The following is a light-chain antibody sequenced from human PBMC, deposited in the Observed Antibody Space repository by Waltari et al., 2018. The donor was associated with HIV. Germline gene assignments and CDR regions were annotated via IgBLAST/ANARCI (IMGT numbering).Light chain of an antibody. CDR1: QSISSY. CDR3: QQSYSTPFT. Sequence: DIQMTQSPSSLSASVGDRVTITCRASQSISSYLNWYQQKPGKAPKRLIYDASSLQSGVPSRFSCSGSGTDFTLTISSLQPEDFATYYCQQSYSTPFTFGQGTRLEIK. V-gene: IGKV1-39*01. CDR2: DAS. J-gene: IGKJ5*01.